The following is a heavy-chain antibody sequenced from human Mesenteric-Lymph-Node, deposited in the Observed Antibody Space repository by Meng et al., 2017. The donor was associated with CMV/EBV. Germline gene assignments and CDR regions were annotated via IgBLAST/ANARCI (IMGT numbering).Heavy chain of an antibody. Sequence: GGSLRLSCAASGFTFSSYAMSWVRQAPGKRLEWVSGINWNGGSIAHADSVKGRFTISRDNAKNSLYLEMTSLRADDTAFYHCARDGGSYLELDSWGRGTLVTVSS. CDR2: INWNGGSI. CDR1: GFTFSSYA. V-gene: IGHV3-20*01. CDR3: ARDGGSYLELDS. D-gene: IGHD1-26*01. J-gene: IGHJ4*02.